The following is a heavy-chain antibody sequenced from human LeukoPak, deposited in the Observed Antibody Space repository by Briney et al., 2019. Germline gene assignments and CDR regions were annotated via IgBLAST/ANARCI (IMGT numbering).Heavy chain of an antibody. D-gene: IGHD5-12*01. J-gene: IGHJ4*02. CDR1: GFTFSRYE. V-gene: IGHV3-48*03. CDR2: ITNSGTSI. Sequence: GGSLGLSCVASGFTFSRYEVNWVRQAPGKGLEWVSYITNSGTSIFYADSVKGRFTISRDNAKNSLYLQMNFLRAEDTAVYYCARGATYEGYYFDHWGQGTLVTVSS. CDR3: ARGATYEGYYFDH.